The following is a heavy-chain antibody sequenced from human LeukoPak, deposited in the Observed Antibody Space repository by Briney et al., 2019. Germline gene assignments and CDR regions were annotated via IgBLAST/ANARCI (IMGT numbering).Heavy chain of an antibody. CDR2: IWYDGSNK. D-gene: IGHD6-19*01. J-gene: IGHJ6*02. V-gene: IGHV3-33*08. CDR1: GFTFSSYA. CDR3: ASEMGIAVAGPIYYYGMDV. Sequence: GGSLRLSCAASGFTFSSYAMSWVRQAPGKGLEWVAVIWYDGSNKYYADSVRGRFTISRDNSKNTLYLQMNSLRAEDTAVYYCASEMGIAVAGPIYYYGMDVWGQGTTVTVSS.